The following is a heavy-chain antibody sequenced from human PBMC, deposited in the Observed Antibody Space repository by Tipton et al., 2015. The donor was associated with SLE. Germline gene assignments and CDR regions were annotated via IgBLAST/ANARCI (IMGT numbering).Heavy chain of an antibody. V-gene: IGHV4-39*07. Sequence: TLSLTCIVSGDSISSSSYYWGWIRQPPGKGLEWVGTVYYTGNTFYNPSLKSRVTISIDTSKTHFSLKLSSVTAADTAVYYCARYGYDSSGYQIFEYWGQGTPVTVSS. D-gene: IGHD3-22*01. CDR2: VYYTGNT. CDR3: ARYGYDSSGYQIFEY. J-gene: IGHJ4*02. CDR1: GDSISSSSYY.